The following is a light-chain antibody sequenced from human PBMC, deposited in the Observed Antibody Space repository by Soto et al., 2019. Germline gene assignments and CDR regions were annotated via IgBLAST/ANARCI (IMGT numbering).Light chain of an antibody. CDR1: SSNIGAGYD. CDR2: GNS. V-gene: IGLV1-40*01. Sequence: QSVLTQPPSVSGGPGQRVTISCTGSSSNIGAGYDVHWYQQLPGTAPKLLIYGNSNRPSGVPDRFSGSKSGTSASLTITGLQAEDEADYDCQSYDSSLSALFGGGTKLTVL. CDR3: QSYDSSLSAL. J-gene: IGLJ3*02.